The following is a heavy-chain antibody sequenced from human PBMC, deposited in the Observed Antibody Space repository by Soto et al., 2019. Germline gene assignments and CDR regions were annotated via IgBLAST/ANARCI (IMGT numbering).Heavy chain of an antibody. CDR3: AKDRTVAGYFDY. J-gene: IGHJ4*02. CDR1: GFTFSSYG. CDR2: ISYDGSNK. V-gene: IGHV3-30*18. D-gene: IGHD6-19*01. Sequence: GGSLRLSCAASGFTFSSYGMHWVRQAPGKGLEWVAVISYDGSNKYYADSVKGRFTISRDNSKNTLYLQMNSLRAEDTAVYYCAKDRTVAGYFDYRGQGTLVTVSS.